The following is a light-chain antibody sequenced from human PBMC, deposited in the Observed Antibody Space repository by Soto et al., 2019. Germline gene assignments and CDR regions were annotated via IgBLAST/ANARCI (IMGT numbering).Light chain of an antibody. Sequence: DIQMTHSPSSLSASVGERVTSTCQASQDISNYLNCYQQTPGKAPKLLIYAASNLATGVPSRFSGSGSGTDFTFTISRLQPEDIATYYCQQYDNLPLTFGGGTKVDIK. CDR1: QDISNY. V-gene: IGKV1-33*01. CDR3: QQYDNLPLT. CDR2: AAS. J-gene: IGKJ4*01.